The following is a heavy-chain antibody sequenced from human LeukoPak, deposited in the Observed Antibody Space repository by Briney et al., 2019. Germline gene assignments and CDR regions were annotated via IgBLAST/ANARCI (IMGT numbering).Heavy chain of an antibody. V-gene: IGHV3-30-3*01. CDR3: ARDYSSSWYLYYYYGMDV. Sequence: GGSLRLSCAASGFTFSSYAMHWVRQAPGKGLEWVAVISYDGSNKYYADSVKGRFTISRDNSKNTLYLQMNSLRAGDTAVYYCARDYSSSWYLYYYYGMDVWGQGTTVTVSS. CDR1: GFTFSSYA. J-gene: IGHJ6*02. CDR2: ISYDGSNK. D-gene: IGHD6-13*01.